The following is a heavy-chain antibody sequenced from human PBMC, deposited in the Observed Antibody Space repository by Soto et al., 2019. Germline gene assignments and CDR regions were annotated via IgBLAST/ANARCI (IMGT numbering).Heavy chain of an antibody. CDR1: GFTFSSYA. CDR2: ISYDGSNK. Sequence: GGPLRLSCAASGFTFSSYAMHCVRQAPGKGLEWVAVISYDGSNKYYADSVKGRFTISRDNSKNTLYLQMNSLRAEDTAVYYCARDVSPYYDSSGSAFDIWGQGTMVTVSS. J-gene: IGHJ3*02. CDR3: ARDVSPYYDSSGSAFDI. D-gene: IGHD3-22*01. V-gene: IGHV3-30-3*01.